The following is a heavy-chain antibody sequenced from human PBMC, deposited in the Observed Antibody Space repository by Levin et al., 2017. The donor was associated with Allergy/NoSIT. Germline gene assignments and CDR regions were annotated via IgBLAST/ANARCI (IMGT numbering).Heavy chain of an antibody. D-gene: IGHD3-9*01. V-gene: IGHV4-34*01. Sequence: SETLSLTCAVYGGSFSGYYWSWIRQPPGKGLEWIGEINHSGSTNYNPSLKSRVTISVDTSKNQFSLKLSSVTAADTAVYYCARGHDKRAGYAFDIWGQGTMVTVSS. CDR3: ARGHDKRAGYAFDI. J-gene: IGHJ3*02. CDR1: GGSFSGYY. CDR2: INHSGST.